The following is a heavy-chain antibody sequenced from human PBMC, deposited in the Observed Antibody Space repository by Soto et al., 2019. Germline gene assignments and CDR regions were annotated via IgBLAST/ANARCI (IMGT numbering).Heavy chain of an antibody. J-gene: IGHJ4*02. CDR3: AHRPRGFTYFFDY. V-gene: IGHV2-5*02. CDR1: GFSLSTRGVG. Sequence: QITLNESGPTLVKPTQTLTLTCTFSGFSLSTRGVGVGRIRQPPGKALEWLALLYWDDDERYSPSLMSRLTTTNDTSKHQVFLTMTNVDPVATATYYCAHRPRGFTYFFDYWGQGTLVTVSS. CDR2: LYWDDDE.